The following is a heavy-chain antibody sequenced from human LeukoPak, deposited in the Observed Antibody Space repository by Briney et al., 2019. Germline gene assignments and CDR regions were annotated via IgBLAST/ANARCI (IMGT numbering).Heavy chain of an antibody. Sequence: ASVKVSCKTSGFTFTGYYMHWARQAPGQGFEWMGWINANSGDTNYAQKFQGRVTMTRDTTISTAYMELSRLRSDDTALYYCARDVSSSGCIDQWGQGTLVTVSS. J-gene: IGHJ4*02. D-gene: IGHD6-19*01. CDR1: GFTFTGYY. CDR3: ARDVSSSGCIDQ. CDR2: INANSGDT. V-gene: IGHV1-2*02.